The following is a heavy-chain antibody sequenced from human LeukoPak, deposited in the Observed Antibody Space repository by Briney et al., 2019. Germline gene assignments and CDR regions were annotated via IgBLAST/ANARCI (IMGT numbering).Heavy chain of an antibody. V-gene: IGHV4-59*01. Sequence: SETLSLTCTVSGGSISSYYWSWIRQPPGKGLEWIGYIYYSGSTNYSPSLKSRVTFSVDTSKNHFSLKVTSMTAADTGVYYCARSLPGAIGAADFWGQGTLVTVSA. J-gene: IGHJ4*02. D-gene: IGHD6-13*01. CDR2: IYYSGST. CDR1: GGSISSYY. CDR3: ARSLPGAIGAADF.